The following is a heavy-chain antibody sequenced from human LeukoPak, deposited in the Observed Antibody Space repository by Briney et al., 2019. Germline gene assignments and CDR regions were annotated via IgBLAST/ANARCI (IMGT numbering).Heavy chain of an antibody. CDR3: ARDAYYYDSSGYYRFDY. Sequence: SETLSLTCTVSGGSISSYYWSWIRQPAGKGLEWIGRIYTSGSTNYNPSLKSRDTMSVDTSKNQFSLKLSSVTAADTAVYYCARDAYYYDSSGYYRFDYWGQGTLVTVSS. CDR1: GGSISSYY. CDR2: IYTSGST. J-gene: IGHJ4*02. D-gene: IGHD3-22*01. V-gene: IGHV4-4*07.